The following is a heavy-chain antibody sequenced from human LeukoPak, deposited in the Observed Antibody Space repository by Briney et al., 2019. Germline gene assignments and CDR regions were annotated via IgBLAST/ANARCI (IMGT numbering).Heavy chain of an antibody. V-gene: IGHV4-34*01. CDR1: GGSLSGYY. J-gene: IGHJ6*02. D-gene: IGHD2-15*01. CDR3: ARGRAVAPNYYYCGMDV. Sequence: PSETLSLTCAVYGGSLSGYYCSWMRQSPGKGLEWIGEINHSGGTNYNASLKSRVTISVDTSKKHFSLKLNSVTAADTAVYYCARGRAVAPNYYYCGMDVWGRGTTATVSS. CDR2: INHSGGT.